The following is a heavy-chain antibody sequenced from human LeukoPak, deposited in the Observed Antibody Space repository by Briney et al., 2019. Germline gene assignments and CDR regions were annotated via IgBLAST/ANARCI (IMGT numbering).Heavy chain of an antibody. V-gene: IGHV3-21*01. CDR2: ISSSSSYI. J-gene: IGHJ6*03. Sequence: GGSLRLSCAASGFTFSSYSMNWVRQAPGKGLEWVSSISSSSSYIYYADSVKGRFTISRDNAKNSLYLQMNSLRAEDTAVYYCARVRYYDSSGYYDYYYYYYMDVWGKGTTVTVSS. D-gene: IGHD3-22*01. CDR1: GFTFSSYS. CDR3: ARVRYYDSSGYYDYYYYYYMDV.